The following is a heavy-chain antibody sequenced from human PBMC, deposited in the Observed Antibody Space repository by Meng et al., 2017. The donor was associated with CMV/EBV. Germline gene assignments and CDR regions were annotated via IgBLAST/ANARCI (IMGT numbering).Heavy chain of an antibody. Sequence: SVKVSCKASGGTFSSYTISWVRQAPGQGLEWMGRIIPILGIANYAQKFQGRVTITADKSTSTAYMELSSLRSEDTAVYYCAREIAARRGGHYYYYGMDVWGQGTTVTVSS. D-gene: IGHD6-6*01. J-gene: IGHJ6*02. CDR1: GGTFSSYT. CDR2: IIPILGIA. V-gene: IGHV1-69*04. CDR3: AREIAARRGGHYYYYGMDV.